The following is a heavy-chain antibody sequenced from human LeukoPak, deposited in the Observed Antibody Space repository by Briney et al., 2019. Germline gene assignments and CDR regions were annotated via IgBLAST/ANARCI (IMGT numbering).Heavy chain of an antibody. V-gene: IGHV3-7*01. D-gene: IGHD2-2*01. CDR1: GFTFSSYW. CDR3: ARERIVVVPAARGVGYYYYGMDV. Sequence: GGSLRLSCAASGFTFSSYWMSWVRQAPGKGLEWVANIKQDGREKYYVDSVKGRFTISRDNAKNSLYLQMNSLRAEDTAVYYCARERIVVVPAARGVGYYYYGMDVWGQGTTVTVSS. J-gene: IGHJ6*02. CDR2: IKQDGREK.